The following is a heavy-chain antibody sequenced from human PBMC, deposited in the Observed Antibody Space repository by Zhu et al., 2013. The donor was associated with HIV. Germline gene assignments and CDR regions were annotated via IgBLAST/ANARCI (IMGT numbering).Heavy chain of an antibody. J-gene: IGHJ6*02. CDR3: ARAYRAAATAVSYYYGMDV. CDR1: GGTFSSYA. V-gene: IGHV1-69*09. CDR2: IIPILGIA. D-gene: IGHD6-13*01. Sequence: QVQLVQSGAEVKKPGSSVKVSCKASGGTFSSYAISWVRQAPGQGLEWMGGIIPILGIANYAQKFQGRVTITADKSTSTAYMELSSLRSEDTAVYYCARAYRAAATAVSYYYGMDVWGQGTTVTVSS.